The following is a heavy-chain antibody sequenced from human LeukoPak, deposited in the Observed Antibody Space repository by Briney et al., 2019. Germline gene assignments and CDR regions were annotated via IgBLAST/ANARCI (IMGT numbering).Heavy chain of an antibody. CDR1: GGSFSGYY. D-gene: IGHD5-24*01. CDR3: ARGGDGYNLKV. V-gene: IGHV4-30-4*01. Sequence: SETLSLTRAVYGGSFSGYYWSWIRQPPGKGLEWIGYIYYSGSTYYNPSLKSRVTISVDTSKNQFSLKLSSVTAADTAVYYCARGGDGYNLKVWGQGTLVTVSS. J-gene: IGHJ4*02. CDR2: IYYSGST.